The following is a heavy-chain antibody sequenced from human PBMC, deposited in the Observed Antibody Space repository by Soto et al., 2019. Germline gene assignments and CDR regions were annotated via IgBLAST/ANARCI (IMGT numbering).Heavy chain of an antibody. J-gene: IGHJ4*01. V-gene: IGHV4-30-2*01. Sequence: QVQLQESGSGLVKPSQTLVLTCTVSGDSISRDGSSWSWLRQPPGKGLEWIGYIYHSGATYYNPSLKSRVTTSVDKSKNQFSLILASVTAADTAVYDGAREMSYYCDSWGHGTLVTVSS. CDR1: GDSISRDGSS. CDR2: IYHSGAT. CDR3: AREMSYYCDS.